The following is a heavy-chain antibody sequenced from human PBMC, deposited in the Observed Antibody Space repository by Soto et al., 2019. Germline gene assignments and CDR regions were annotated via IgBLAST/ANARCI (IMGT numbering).Heavy chain of an antibody. J-gene: IGHJ1*01. CDR3: ARGSPGIAVAGMVVRVYFQH. CDR1: GFTFSSYA. Sequence: QVQLVESGGGVVQPGRSLRLSCAASGFTFSSYAMHWVRQAPGKGLEWVAVISYDGSNKYYADSVKGRFTISRDNSKNTLYLQMISLRAEDTAVYYCARGSPGIAVAGMVVRVYFQHWGQGTLVTVSS. CDR2: ISYDGSNK. V-gene: IGHV3-30-3*01. D-gene: IGHD6-19*01.